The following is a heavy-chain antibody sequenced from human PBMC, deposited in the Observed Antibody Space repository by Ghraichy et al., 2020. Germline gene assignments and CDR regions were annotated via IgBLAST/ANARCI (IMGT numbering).Heavy chain of an antibody. CDR1: GGSFSGYY. Sequence: SETLSLTCAVYGGSFSGYYWSWIRQPPGKGLEWIGEINHSGSTNYNPSLKSRVTISVDTSKNQFSLKLSSVTAADTAVYYCARGHSGCSSTSCRRPGDYYYYMDVWGKGTTVTVSS. V-gene: IGHV4-34*01. CDR2: INHSGST. D-gene: IGHD2-2*01. CDR3: ARGHSGCSSTSCRRPGDYYYYMDV. J-gene: IGHJ6*03.